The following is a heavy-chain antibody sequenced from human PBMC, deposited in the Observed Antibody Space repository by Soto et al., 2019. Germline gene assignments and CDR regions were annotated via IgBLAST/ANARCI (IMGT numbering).Heavy chain of an antibody. Sequence: SETLSLTCAVSGGSIISASYSWNWIRQSPGRGLEWTGHIYSSGSTYYNPSLKSRVSISVDTSNNQFSLKLTSVTAADTAVYFCAREDAARIERWFDAWGQGILVTVSS. CDR1: GGSIISASYS. V-gene: IGHV4-31*11. CDR3: AREDAARIERWFDA. CDR2: IYSSGST. D-gene: IGHD6-6*01. J-gene: IGHJ5*02.